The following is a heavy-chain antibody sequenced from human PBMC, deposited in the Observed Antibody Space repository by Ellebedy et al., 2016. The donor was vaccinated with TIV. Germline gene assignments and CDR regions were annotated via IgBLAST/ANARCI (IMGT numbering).Heavy chain of an antibody. J-gene: IGHJ4*02. CDR3: AKDDYYDSSGPFDY. V-gene: IGHV3-23*01. CDR1: GFTFSSYA. Sequence: GESLKISCAVSGFTFSSYAMSWVRQAPGKGLEWVSAISGSGGRTYYADSVKGRFTISRDNSKNTLYLQMNSLRAEDTAVYYCAKDDYYDSSGPFDYWGQGTLVTVSS. CDR2: ISGSGGRT. D-gene: IGHD3-22*01.